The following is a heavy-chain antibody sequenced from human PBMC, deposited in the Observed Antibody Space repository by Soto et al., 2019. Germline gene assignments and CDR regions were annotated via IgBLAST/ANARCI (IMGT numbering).Heavy chain of an antibody. V-gene: IGHV4-30-4*01. D-gene: IGHD2-15*01. J-gene: IGHJ4*02. Sequence: PSETLSLTCTVSGGSISSGDYYWSWIRQPPGKGLEWIGYIYYSGSTYYHPSLKSRVTISVDTSKNQFSRKLSSVTAADTAVYYCARVSRRQIYYFDYWGQGTLVTVSS. CDR2: IYYSGST. CDR3: ARVSRRQIYYFDY. CDR1: GGSISSGDYY.